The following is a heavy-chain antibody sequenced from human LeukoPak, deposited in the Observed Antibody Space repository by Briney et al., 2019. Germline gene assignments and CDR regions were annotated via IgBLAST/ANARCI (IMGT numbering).Heavy chain of an antibody. V-gene: IGHV4-34*01. D-gene: IGHD3-22*01. J-gene: IGHJ4*02. CDR2: IYHSGGT. CDR3: ARHYDSGLD. CDR1: GGSFSGYY. Sequence: SETLSLTCAVYGGSFSGYYWSWIRQPPGKGLEWIGEIYHSGGTNYNPSLKSRVTISVDTSKNQFSLKLSSVTAADTAVYYCARHYDSGLDWGQGTLVTVSS.